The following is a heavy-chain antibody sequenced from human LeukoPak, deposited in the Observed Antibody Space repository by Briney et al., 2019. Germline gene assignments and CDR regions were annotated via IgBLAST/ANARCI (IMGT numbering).Heavy chain of an antibody. CDR3: ARVGDYDILTGYYYYYMDV. J-gene: IGHJ6*03. CDR1: GGSISSYY. D-gene: IGHD3-9*01. Sequence: SETLSLTCTVSGGSISSYYWSWIRQPPGKGLEWIGYIYYSGSTNYNPSLKSRVTISVDTSKNQFSLKLSSVTAADTAVYYCARVGDYDILTGYYYYYMDVWGKGTTVTVSS. CDR2: IYYSGST. V-gene: IGHV4-59*01.